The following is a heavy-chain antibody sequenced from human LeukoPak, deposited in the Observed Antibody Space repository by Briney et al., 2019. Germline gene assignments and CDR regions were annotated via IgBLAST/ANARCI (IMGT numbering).Heavy chain of an antibody. Sequence: QPGGSLRLSCAASGVMFSSHGMSWVRQAPGKGLEWVSSISDTGSGTCYADSVKGRFTMSRDNSKNTLYLQMNSLRAEDTAVYYCAKNLSGSESFSWYFDLWGRGTLVTVSS. D-gene: IGHD1-26*01. V-gene: IGHV3-23*01. J-gene: IGHJ2*01. CDR1: GVMFSSHG. CDR3: AKNLSGSESFSWYFDL. CDR2: ISDTGSGT.